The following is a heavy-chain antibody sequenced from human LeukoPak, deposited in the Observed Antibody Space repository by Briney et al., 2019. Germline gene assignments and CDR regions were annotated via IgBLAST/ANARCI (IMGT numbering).Heavy chain of an antibody. CDR1: GFTFSDYD. V-gene: IGHV3-21*01. J-gene: IGHJ4*02. CDR3: GRAFPPLRTSSAGDL. CDR2: ISYLSSHV. D-gene: IGHD3-16*01. Sequence: KAGGSLRLSCSASGFTFSDYDMNWVRQAPGKGLEWVSSISYLSSHVYYGDSVKGRFSISRDSAKNSLYLQMNSLGAEDTAIYYCGRAFPPLRTSSAGDLWGQGILVTVSS.